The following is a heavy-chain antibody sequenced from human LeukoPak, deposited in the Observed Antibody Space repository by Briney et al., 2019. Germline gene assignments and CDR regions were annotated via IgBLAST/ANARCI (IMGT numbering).Heavy chain of an antibody. J-gene: IGHJ1*01. CDR2: IIPILGIA. V-gene: IGHV1-69*04. CDR1: GYTFTSYD. D-gene: IGHD3-22*01. CDR3: ARGGRVTMIQYFQH. Sequence: SVKVSCKASGYTFTSYDINWVRQATGQGLEWMGRIIPILGIANYAQKFQGRVTITADKSTSTAYMELSSLRSEDTAVYYCARGGRVTMIQYFQHWGQGTLVTVSS.